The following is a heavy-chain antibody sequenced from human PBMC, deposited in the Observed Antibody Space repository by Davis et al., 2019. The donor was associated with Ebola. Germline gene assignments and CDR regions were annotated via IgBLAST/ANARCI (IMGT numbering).Heavy chain of an antibody. V-gene: IGHV3-21*01. D-gene: IGHD5-12*01. CDR1: GFTFSSYS. Sequence: GESLKISCAASGFTFSSYSMNWVRQAPGKGLEWVSSISSSSSYIYYADSVKGRFTISRDNAKNSLYLQMNSLRAEDTAVYYCARLDSGYDFDYWGLGTLVTVSS. J-gene: IGHJ4*02. CDR2: ISSSSSYI. CDR3: ARLDSGYDFDY.